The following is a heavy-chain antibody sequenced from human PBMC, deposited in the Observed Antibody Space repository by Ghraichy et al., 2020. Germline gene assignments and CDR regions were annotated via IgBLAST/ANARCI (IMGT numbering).Heavy chain of an antibody. CDR2: IYTSGST. V-gene: IGHV4-4*09. Sequence: SETLSLTCTVSGGSISSYYWSWIRQPPGKGLEWIGYIYTSGSTNYNPSLKSRVTISVDTSKNQFSLKLSSVTAADTAVYYCAGNYNWNPRFLWFDPWGQGTLVTVSS. D-gene: IGHD1-20*01. CDR1: GGSISSYY. CDR3: AGNYNWNPRFLWFDP. J-gene: IGHJ5*02.